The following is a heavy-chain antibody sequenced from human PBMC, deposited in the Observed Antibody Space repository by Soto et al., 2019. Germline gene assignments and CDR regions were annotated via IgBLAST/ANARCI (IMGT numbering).Heavy chain of an antibody. CDR3: AKSQGDYWYFDL. CDR2: IYRGGST. CDR1: GGSIGSGGYS. Sequence: QLQLQESGSGLVKPSQTLSLTCAVSGGSIGSGGYSWTWIRQPPGKGLEWIGYIYRGGSTYYNPSLRRRVTISIDKSTEQFSLKLSSVTAADTAVYDWAKSQGDYWYFDLWGRGTLVTVSS. J-gene: IGHJ2*01. V-gene: IGHV4-30-2*01. D-gene: IGHD3-16*01.